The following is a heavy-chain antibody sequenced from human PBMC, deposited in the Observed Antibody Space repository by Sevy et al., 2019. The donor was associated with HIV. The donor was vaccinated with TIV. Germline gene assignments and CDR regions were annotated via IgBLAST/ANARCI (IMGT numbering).Heavy chain of an antibody. Sequence: SETLSLTCTVSGGSISSGGYYWSWIRQHPGKGLEWIGYIYYSGSTYYNPSLKSRVTISVDTSKNQFYLKLSSVTAADTAVYYCASLNYYGSDYWGQGTLVTVSS. CDR2: IYYSGST. D-gene: IGHD3-10*01. CDR1: GGSISSGGYY. CDR3: ASLNYYGSDY. J-gene: IGHJ4*02. V-gene: IGHV4-31*03.